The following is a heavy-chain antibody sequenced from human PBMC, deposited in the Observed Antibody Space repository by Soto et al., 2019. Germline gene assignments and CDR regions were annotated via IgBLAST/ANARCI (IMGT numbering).Heavy chain of an antibody. CDR3: ANASRYCSSTSCYSQKYYFDY. V-gene: IGHV3-30*18. CDR1: GFTFSSYG. J-gene: IGHJ4*02. Sequence: QVQLVETGGGVVQPGRSLRLSCAASGFTFSSYGMHWVRQAPGKGLEWVAVISYDGSKKYYADSVKGRFTISRDNSKNTLYLQMNRLRAEDTAVYYCANASRYCSSTSCYSQKYYFDYWGQGTLVTVSS. D-gene: IGHD2-2*01. CDR2: ISYDGSKK.